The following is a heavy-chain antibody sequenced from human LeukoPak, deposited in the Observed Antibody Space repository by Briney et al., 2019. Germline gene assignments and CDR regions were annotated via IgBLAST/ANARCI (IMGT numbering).Heavy chain of an antibody. Sequence: SETLSLTCAVSGGSISSGDYSWSWIRQPPGTGLEWIGYIYHSGSTYYNPSLKSRVTISVDRSKNQFSLKLSSVTAADTAVYYCARYMVRGRWFDYWGQGTLVTVSS. CDR3: ARYMVRGRWFDY. CDR2: IYHSGST. J-gene: IGHJ4*02. CDR1: GGSISSGDYS. D-gene: IGHD3-10*01. V-gene: IGHV4-30-2*01.